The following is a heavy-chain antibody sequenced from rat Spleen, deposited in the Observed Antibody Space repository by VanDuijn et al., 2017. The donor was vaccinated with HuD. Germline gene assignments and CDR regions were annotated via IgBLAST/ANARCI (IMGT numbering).Heavy chain of an antibody. CDR1: GYTFTSYY. J-gene: IGHJ1*01. CDR3: ATEETSNGHWHFDF. CDR2: INTGSGGT. Sequence: QVQLQQSGAELAKPGSSVKISCKASGYTFTSYYISWIKQTAGQGLEYIGYINTGSGGTYYNEKFKGKATLTVDKSSSTAFMQLSSLTPEDTAVYYCATEETSNGHWHFDFWGPGTMVTVSS. D-gene: IGHD1-10*01. V-gene: IGHV1-57*01.